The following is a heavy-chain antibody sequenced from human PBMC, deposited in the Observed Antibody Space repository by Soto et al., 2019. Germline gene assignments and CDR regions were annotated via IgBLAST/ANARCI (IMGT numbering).Heavy chain of an antibody. CDR3: AKDAYYDFWSGYFPYYYYGMDG. D-gene: IGHD3-3*01. V-gene: IGHV3-23*01. J-gene: IGHJ6*02. CDR2: ISGSGGST. Sequence: EVQLLESGGGLVQPGGSLRLSCAASGFTFSSYAMSWVRQAPGKGLEWVSAISGSGGSTYYADSVKGRFTISRDNSKNMLYLQMNSLRAYDTAVYYCAKDAYYDFWSGYFPYYYYGMDGWGQGTTVTVSS. CDR1: GFTFSSYA.